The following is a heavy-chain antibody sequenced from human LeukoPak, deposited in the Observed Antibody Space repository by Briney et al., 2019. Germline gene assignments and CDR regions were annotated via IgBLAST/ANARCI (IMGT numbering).Heavy chain of an antibody. CDR3: ARDQISINALDI. J-gene: IGHJ3*02. D-gene: IGHD3-10*01. CDR2: ISHTGST. V-gene: IGHV4-59*11. Sequence: SGTLSLTCTVSGASINGHYWSWVRQSPEKGLEWIGYISHTGSTNYNPFLKSRVTMSVDTSKKQFSLKLSSVTAADTAIYYCARDQISINALDIWGQVTLVTVSS. CDR1: GASINGHY.